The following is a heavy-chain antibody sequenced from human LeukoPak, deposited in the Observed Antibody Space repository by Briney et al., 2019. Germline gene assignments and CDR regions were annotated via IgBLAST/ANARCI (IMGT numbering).Heavy chain of an antibody. CDR1: GFTFSNAW. D-gene: IGHD2-2*01. Sequence: GGSLRLSCAAPGFTFSNAWMSWVRQAPGKGLEWVGRIKSKTDGGTTDYAAPVKGRFTISRDDSKNTLYLQMNSLKTEDTAVYYCTTANLGYCSSTSCYEFDYWGQGTLVTVSS. CDR3: TTANLGYCSSTSCYEFDY. J-gene: IGHJ4*02. V-gene: IGHV3-15*01. CDR2: IKSKTDGGTT.